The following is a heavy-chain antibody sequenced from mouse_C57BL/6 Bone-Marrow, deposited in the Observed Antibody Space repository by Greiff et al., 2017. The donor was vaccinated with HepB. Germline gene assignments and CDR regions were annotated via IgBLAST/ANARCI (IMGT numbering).Heavy chain of an antibody. J-gene: IGHJ2*01. CDR2: ISYDGSN. CDR1: GYSITSGYY. V-gene: IGHV3-6*01. Sequence: EVHLVESGPGLVKPSQSLSLTCSVTGYSITSGYYWNWIRQFPGNKLEWMGYISYDGSNNYNPSLKNRISITRDTSKNQFFLKLNSVTTEDTATYYCARARIYDGYYAYYFDYWGQGTTLTVSS. CDR3: ARARIYDGYYAYYFDY. D-gene: IGHD2-3*01.